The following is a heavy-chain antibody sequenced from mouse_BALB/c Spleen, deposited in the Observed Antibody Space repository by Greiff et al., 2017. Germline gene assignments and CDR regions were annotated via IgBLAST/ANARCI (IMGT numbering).Heavy chain of an antibody. CDR3: ARRRYGNVYYFDY. CDR1: GFAFSSYD. Sequence: EVKLMESGGGLVKPGGSLKLSCAASGFAFSSYDMSWVRQTPEKRLEWVAYISSGGGSTYYPDTVKGRFTISRDNAKNTLYLQMSSLKSEDTAMYYCARRRYGNVYYFDYWGQGTTLTVSS. V-gene: IGHV5-12-1*01. D-gene: IGHD2-1*01. CDR2: ISSGGGST. J-gene: IGHJ2*01.